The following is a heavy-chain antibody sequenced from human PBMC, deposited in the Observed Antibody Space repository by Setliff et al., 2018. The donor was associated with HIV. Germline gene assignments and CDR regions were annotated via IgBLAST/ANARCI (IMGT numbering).Heavy chain of an antibody. V-gene: IGHV1-46*01. CDR2: INPSGGST. J-gene: IGHJ4*02. CDR1: GYTFTSYY. D-gene: IGHD3-10*01. Sequence: RASVKVSCKASGYTFTSYYIHWVRQAPGQGLEWMGIINPSGGSTSYALKFQDRVTMTRDTSTSTVYMEMRSLTSEDTAMYYCARWGRGFGYWGQGTLVTVSS. CDR3: ARWGRGFGY.